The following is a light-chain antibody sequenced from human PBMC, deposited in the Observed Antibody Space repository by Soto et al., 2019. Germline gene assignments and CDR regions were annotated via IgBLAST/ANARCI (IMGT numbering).Light chain of an antibody. CDR3: NSYRSISTYV. CDR2: DVR. Sequence: QSALTQPASVSGSAGQSITISCTGASSDIGGYNFVSWYQQHPGKAPKLLIYDVRNRPSGVSNRFSGSKSGNTASLTISGLQAEDAADYYCNSYRSISTYVFGSGTKVTV. CDR1: SSDIGGYNF. J-gene: IGLJ1*01. V-gene: IGLV2-14*01.